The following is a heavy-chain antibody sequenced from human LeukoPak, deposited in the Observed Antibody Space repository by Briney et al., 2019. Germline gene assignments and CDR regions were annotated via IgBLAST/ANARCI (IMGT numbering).Heavy chain of an antibody. V-gene: IGHV3-23*01. CDR3: AKSGVRLQFWDY. J-gene: IGHJ4*02. D-gene: IGHD5-24*01. CDR2: ISGSGGST. Sequence: GGSLRLSCAASGFTFSSYAMSWVRQAPGKGLEWVSGISGSGGSTYYADSVKGRFTISRDNSKNTLYLQMNSLRGEDTAVYYCAKSGVRLQFWDYWGQGTLVTVSS. CDR1: GFTFSSYA.